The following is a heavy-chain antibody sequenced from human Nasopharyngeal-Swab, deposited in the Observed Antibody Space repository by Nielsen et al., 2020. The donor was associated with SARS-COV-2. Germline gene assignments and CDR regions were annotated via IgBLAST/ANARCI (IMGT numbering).Heavy chain of an antibody. CDR2: IYHSGST. J-gene: IGHJ4*02. CDR3: ARSGKDYGDYEYIDY. CDR1: GGSISSSNW. D-gene: IGHD4-17*01. Sequence: GSLRLSCAVSGGSISSSNWWSWVRQPPGKGLEWIGEIYHSGSTNYNPSLKSRVTISVDKSKNQFSLKLSSVTAADTAVYYCARSGKDYGDYEYIDYWGQGTLVTVSS. V-gene: IGHV4-4*02.